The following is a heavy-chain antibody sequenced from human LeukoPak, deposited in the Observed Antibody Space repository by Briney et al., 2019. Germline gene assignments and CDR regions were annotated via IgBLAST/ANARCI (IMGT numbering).Heavy chain of an antibody. CDR2: IISDGSSA. J-gene: IGHJ6*02. CDR3: ARDARYNIDV. Sequence: GGSLRLSCAASGFTFSDYWMHWGRQVPGKGLVWVSRIISDGSSATYADSVKGRFTMSRDNAKNTLYLEMNSLRAEDTAVYYCARDARYNIDVWGQGTTVTVSS. CDR1: GFTFSDYW. D-gene: IGHD3-9*01. V-gene: IGHV3-74*01.